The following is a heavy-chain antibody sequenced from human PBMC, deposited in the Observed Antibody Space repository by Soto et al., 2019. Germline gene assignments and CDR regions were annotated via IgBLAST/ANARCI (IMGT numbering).Heavy chain of an antibody. Sequence: GGSLRLSCAASGFTFSTYAMSWVRQAPGKGLEWVSVISGGGGSTYYADSVKGRFTISRDNSKNTLYLQMNSLRAEDTAVYYCAKLASGSLANWGQGTLVTVSS. CDR3: AKLASGSLAN. J-gene: IGHJ4*02. CDR2: ISGGGGST. D-gene: IGHD1-26*01. CDR1: GFTFSTYA. V-gene: IGHV3-23*01.